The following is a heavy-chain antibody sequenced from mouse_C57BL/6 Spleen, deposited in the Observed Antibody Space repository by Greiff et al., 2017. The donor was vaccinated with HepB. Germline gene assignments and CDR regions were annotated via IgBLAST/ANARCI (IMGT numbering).Heavy chain of an antibody. J-gene: IGHJ4*01. Sequence: QVQLQQPGAELVMPGASVKLSCKASGYTFTSYWMHWVKQRPGQGLEWIGEIDPSDSYTNYNQKFKGKSTLTVDKSSSTAYMQLSSLTSEDSAVYYCARSHYYGSRSYYYAMDYWGQGTSVTVSS. D-gene: IGHD1-1*01. V-gene: IGHV1-69*01. CDR1: GYTFTSYW. CDR3: ARSHYYGSRSYYYAMDY. CDR2: IDPSDSYT.